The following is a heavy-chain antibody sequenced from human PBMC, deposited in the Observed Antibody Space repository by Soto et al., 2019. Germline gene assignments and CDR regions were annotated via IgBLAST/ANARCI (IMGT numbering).Heavy chain of an antibody. Sequence: ELRLLESGGGLIQPGGSLRLSCSASGFTFRSYAMSWVRQAPGKGLEWVSGTSGSGGSTYYADAVQGRFTISRDTSKNISYLQMNSLRAEYTAVYYCAKDYEDVVVAAGFDPWGQGTLVTVSS. D-gene: IGHD2-15*01. CDR3: AKDYEDVVVAAGFDP. J-gene: IGHJ5*02. CDR1: GFTFRSYA. V-gene: IGHV3-23*01. CDR2: TSGSGGST.